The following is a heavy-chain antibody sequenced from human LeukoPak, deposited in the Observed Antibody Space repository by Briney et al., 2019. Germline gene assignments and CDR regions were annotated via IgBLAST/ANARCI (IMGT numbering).Heavy chain of an antibody. J-gene: IGHJ5*02. D-gene: IGHD3-10*01. CDR1: GYTFTGYY. V-gene: IGHV1-2*06. CDR3: ARDYRRFGELNIVWFDP. Sequence: ASVKVSCKASGYTFTGYYMHWVRQAPGQGLEWMGRINPNSGGTNYAQKFQGRVTMTRDTSISTAYMELSSLRSEDTAVYYCARDYRRFGELNIVWFDPWGQGTLVTVSS. CDR2: INPNSGGT.